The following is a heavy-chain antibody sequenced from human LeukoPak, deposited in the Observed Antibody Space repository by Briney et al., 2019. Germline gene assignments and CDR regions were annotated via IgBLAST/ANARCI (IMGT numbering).Heavy chain of an antibody. J-gene: IGHJ4*02. V-gene: IGHV1-2*02. Sequence: EASVKVSCKASGYTFTDYYIHWVRQAPGQGLEFMGWINPNSGGTNYAQRFQGRVTMTRDTSILTSYMELTRPTSDDTAEYYCARGISSGYSNWGQGTLVTVSS. CDR1: GYTFTDYY. CDR3: ARGISSGYSN. CDR2: INPNSGGT. D-gene: IGHD6-25*01.